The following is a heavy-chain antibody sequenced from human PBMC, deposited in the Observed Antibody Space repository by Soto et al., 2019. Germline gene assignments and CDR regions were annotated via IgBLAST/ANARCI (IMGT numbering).Heavy chain of an antibody. CDR2: ISYDGSNK. V-gene: IGHV3-30*03. Sequence: GGSLRLSCAASGFTFSSYGMHWVRQAPGKGLEWVAVISYDGSNKYYADSVKGRFTISRDNSKNTLYLQMNSLRAYDTAVYYCSRSRKPSYYSGPYFDFWGQGALVTVSS. CDR3: SRSRKPSYYSGPYFDF. J-gene: IGHJ4*02. CDR1: GFTFSSYG. D-gene: IGHD3-10*01.